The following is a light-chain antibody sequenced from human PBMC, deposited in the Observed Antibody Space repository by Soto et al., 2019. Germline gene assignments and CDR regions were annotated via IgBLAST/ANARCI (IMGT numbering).Light chain of an antibody. CDR1: SSDVGGYNY. CDR3: SLYAGSSNV. Sequence: QSALTQPPSASGSPGRSVAISCTGTSSDVGGYNYVSWYQQHPGKAPKLMIYEVNKRPSGVPDRFSGSKSGNTASLTVSGLQAEDEADYYCSLYAGSSNVFGTGTKLTVL. V-gene: IGLV2-8*01. CDR2: EVN. J-gene: IGLJ1*01.